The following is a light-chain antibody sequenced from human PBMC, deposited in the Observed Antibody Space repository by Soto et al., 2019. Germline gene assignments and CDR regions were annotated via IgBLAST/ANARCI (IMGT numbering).Light chain of an antibody. V-gene: IGKV3-15*01. CDR2: GAS. CDR3: QQRHMWPIT. J-gene: IGKJ5*01. Sequence: EIVMTQSPATLSVFPGERATLSCRASQSVSTNLAWYQQKPGQAPRLLIYGASTRAAGVSARFSGSGSGTDFTLTISSLEPEDSAVYYCQQRHMWPITFGQGTRLEIK. CDR1: QSVSTN.